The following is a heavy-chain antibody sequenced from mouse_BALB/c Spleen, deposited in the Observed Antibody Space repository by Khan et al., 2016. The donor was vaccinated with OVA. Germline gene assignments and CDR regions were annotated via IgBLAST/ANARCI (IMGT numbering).Heavy chain of an antibody. Sequence: QVQLKQSGAELARPGASVKMSCKASGYTFTTYTIHWVKQGPGQGLEWIGYIIPTNDYANYNQKFKDRATLTADKSSSTAYMQLSSLTSEDSALYSCASEGTYYRSDGWFAYWGQGTLVTVSA. CDR1: GYTFTTYT. CDR2: IIPTNDYA. CDR3: ASEGTYYRSDGWFAY. V-gene: IGHV1-4*01. D-gene: IGHD2-14*01. J-gene: IGHJ3*01.